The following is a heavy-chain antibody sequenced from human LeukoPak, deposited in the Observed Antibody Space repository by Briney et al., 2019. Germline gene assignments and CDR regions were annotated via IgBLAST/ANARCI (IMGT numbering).Heavy chain of an antibody. CDR2: ISAYNGNT. J-gene: IGHJ4*02. D-gene: IGHD1-26*01. CDR3: ARDGFQVGATTIDY. CDR1: GYTFTSYG. Sequence: GASVKVSCKASGYTFTSYGISWVRQAPGQGLEWMGWISAYNGNTNYAQKLQGRVTMTTDTSTSTAYMELRRLRSDDTAVYYCARDGFQVGATTIDYWGQGTLVTVSS. V-gene: IGHV1-18*01.